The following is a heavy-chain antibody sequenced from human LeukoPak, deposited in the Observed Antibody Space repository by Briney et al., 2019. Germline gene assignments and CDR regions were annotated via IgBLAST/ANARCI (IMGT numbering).Heavy chain of an antibody. CDR2: IVGSSST. CDR1: GFTFSTYA. J-gene: IGHJ4*02. Sequence: GGSLRLSCEVSGFTFSTYAMHWVRQAPGKGLEWVSSIVGSSSTYYADSLKGRFTISRDNAKNSLYLQMNSLRAEDTAVYYCARIGAGSSRDYWGQGTLVTVSS. V-gene: IGHV3-21*01. CDR3: ARIGAGSSRDY. D-gene: IGHD6-13*01.